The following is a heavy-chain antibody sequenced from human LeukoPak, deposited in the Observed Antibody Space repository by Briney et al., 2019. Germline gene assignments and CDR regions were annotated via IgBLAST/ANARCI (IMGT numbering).Heavy chain of an antibody. CDR3: ARDQGSGWYSFDY. D-gene: IGHD6-19*01. Sequence: VASVKVSCKASGYTFATYYIHWVRQAPGQGLEWMGTINLSGGSTSYAQNFQGRVTMTRDTSTSTVYMEVGSLRSEDTAVYYCARDQGSGWYSFDYWGQGTLVTVSS. CDR1: GYTFATYY. J-gene: IGHJ4*02. CDR2: INLSGGST. V-gene: IGHV1-46*01.